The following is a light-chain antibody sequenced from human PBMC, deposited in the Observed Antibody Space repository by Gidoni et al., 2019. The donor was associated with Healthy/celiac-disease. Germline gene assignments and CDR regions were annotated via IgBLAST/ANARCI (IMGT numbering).Light chain of an antibody. J-gene: IGLJ2*01. CDR3: SAWDSSLSAQV. V-gene: IGLV10-54*01. CDR2: RNN. CDR1: SNNVGNQG. Sequence: QAGLTQPPSVSKGLRQTATLTCTGNSNNVGNQGAAWLQQHQGHPPKLLSYRNNNRPSGISERLSASRSGNTASLTITGLQPEDEADYYCSAWDSSLSAQVFGRGTKLTVL.